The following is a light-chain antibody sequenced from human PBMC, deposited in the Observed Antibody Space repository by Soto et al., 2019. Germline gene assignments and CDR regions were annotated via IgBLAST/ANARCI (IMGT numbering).Light chain of an antibody. Sequence: DIQMTQSPSSLSASVGDRVTITCRASQGINNYLAWYQQKPGQVAKLLIYAAYTLQSGVPSRFSGSGSGTDFSHTISNLQPEDVATYYCQKYDSAPQTFGQGTKVEI. J-gene: IGKJ1*01. CDR3: QKYDSAPQT. CDR1: QGINNY. V-gene: IGKV1-27*01. CDR2: AAY.